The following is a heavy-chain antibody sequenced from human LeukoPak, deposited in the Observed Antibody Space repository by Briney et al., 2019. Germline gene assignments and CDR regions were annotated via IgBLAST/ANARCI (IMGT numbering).Heavy chain of an antibody. V-gene: IGHV5-51*01. J-gene: IGHJ5*02. CDR3: GRQTGAYDLDP. CDR2: IYPGDSDT. D-gene: IGHD5-12*01. Sequence: GESLKISCKVSGYDFTGYWIAWVRQMPGKGLEWMGIIYPGDSDTRYSPSFQGQVTISADKSISTAFLQWSSLRASDTAMYYCGRQTGAYDLDPWGQGTLVTVSS. CDR1: GYDFTGYW.